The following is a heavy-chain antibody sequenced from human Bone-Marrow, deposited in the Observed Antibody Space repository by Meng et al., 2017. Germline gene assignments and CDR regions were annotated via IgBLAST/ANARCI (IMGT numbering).Heavy chain of an antibody. V-gene: IGHV4-4*02. CDR2: IYHSGST. CDR3: ARVLGSGSYPDY. Sequence: QVQLQQWGAGLLKPSETLSLTCAVSGGSISSSNWWSWVRQPPGKGLEWIGEIYHSGSTNYNPSLKSRVTISVDKSKNQFSLKLSSVTAADTAVYYCARVLGSGSYPDYWGQGTLVTVSS. D-gene: IGHD1-26*01. J-gene: IGHJ4*02. CDR1: GGSISSSNW.